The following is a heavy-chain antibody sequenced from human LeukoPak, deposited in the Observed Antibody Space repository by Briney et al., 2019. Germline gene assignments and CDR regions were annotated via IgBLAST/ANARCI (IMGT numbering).Heavy chain of an antibody. D-gene: IGHD3-22*01. V-gene: IGHV4-31*03. CDR2: IYYSGST. J-gene: IGHJ4*02. CDR1: GGSISSGGYY. CDR3: ATYDRVLGFDY. Sequence: SETLSLTYTVSGGSISSGGYYWSWICQHPGKGLEWIGYIYYSGSTYYNPSLKSRVTISVDTSKNQFSLKLSSVTAADTAVYYCATYDRVLGFDYWGQGTLVTVSS.